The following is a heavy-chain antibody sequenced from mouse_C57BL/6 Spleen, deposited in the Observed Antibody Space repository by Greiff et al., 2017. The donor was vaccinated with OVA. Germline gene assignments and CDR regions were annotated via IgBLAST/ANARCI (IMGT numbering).Heavy chain of an antibody. V-gene: IGHV5-4*01. CDR2: ISDGGSYT. J-gene: IGHJ1*03. CDR1: GFTFSSYA. Sequence: EVKLQESGGGLVKPGGSLKLSCAASGFTFSSYAMSWVRQTPEKRLEWVATISDGGSYTYYPDNVKGRFTISRDNAKNNLYLQMSHLKSEDTAMYYCARDRPPPGYFDVWGTGTTVTVSS. D-gene: IGHD6-1*01. CDR3: ARDRPPPGYFDV.